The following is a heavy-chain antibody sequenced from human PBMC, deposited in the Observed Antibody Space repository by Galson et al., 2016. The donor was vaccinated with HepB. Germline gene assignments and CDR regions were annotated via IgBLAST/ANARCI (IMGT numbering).Heavy chain of an antibody. V-gene: IGHV3-30-3*01. J-gene: IGHJ5*02. CDR1: GFTVSSNY. Sequence: SLRLSCAASGFTVSSNYMSWVRQAPGKGLEWVAVISYDGSNKYYADSVKGRFTISRDNSKNTLYLQMNSLRAEDTAVYYCARGPLPVNTYCCWFDPWGQGTLVTVSS. D-gene: IGHD4-17*01. CDR3: ARGPLPVNTYCCWFDP. CDR2: ISYDGSNK.